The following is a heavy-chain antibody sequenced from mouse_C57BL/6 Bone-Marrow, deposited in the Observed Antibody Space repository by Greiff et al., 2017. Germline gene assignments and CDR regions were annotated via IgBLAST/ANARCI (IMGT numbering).Heavy chain of an antibody. J-gene: IGHJ2*01. CDR2: LDPSDSYT. Sequence: QVQLQQPGAELVLPGASVKLSCKASGYTFTSYWMHWVKQRPGQGLEWIGELDPSDSYTNYNQKFKGKSTLTVDKSSSTAYMQLSSLPAEDSAVYYCARKGIYSSSQYYFDYWGQGTTLTVSS. CDR3: ARKGIYSSSQYYFDY. D-gene: IGHD1-1*01. CDR1: GYTFTSYW. V-gene: IGHV1-69*01.